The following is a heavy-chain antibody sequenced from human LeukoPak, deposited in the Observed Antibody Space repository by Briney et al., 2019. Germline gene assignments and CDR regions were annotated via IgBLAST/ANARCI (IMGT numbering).Heavy chain of an antibody. J-gene: IGHJ5*02. V-gene: IGHV1-2*02. D-gene: IGHD6-13*01. Sequence: ASVKVSCKAPGYTFTGYYMHWVRQAPGQGLEWMGWINPNSGGTNYAQKFQGRVTMTRDTSISTAYMELSRLRSDDTAVYYCARGGSSSWSPVYNWFDPWGQGTLVTVSS. CDR2: INPNSGGT. CDR3: ARGGSSSWSPVYNWFDP. CDR1: GYTFTGYY.